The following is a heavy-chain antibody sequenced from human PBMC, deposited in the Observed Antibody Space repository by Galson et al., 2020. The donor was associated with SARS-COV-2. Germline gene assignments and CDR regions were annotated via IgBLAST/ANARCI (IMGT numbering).Heavy chain of an antibody. D-gene: IGHD5-18*01. CDR1: GFTFSSYS. CDR2: ISSSSSYI. V-gene: IGHV3-21*01. CDR3: ARESYYWIHAFDI. J-gene: IGHJ3*02. Sequence: NSGGSLRLSCAASGFTFSSYSMNWVRQAPGKGLEWVSSISSSSSYIYHADSVKGRFTISRDNAKNSLYLQMNILRAEDTAVYYCARESYYWIHAFDIWGQGTMVTVSS.